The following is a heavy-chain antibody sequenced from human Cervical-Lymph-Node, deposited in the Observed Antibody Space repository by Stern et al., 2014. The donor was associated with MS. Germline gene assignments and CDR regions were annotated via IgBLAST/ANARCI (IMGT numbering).Heavy chain of an antibody. D-gene: IGHD5-18*01. Sequence: VQLVESGAEVKKPGASVKVSCKASGYTFTSHYIPWVRQAPGQGLEWMGMIKPRDGDTTYAQTFQGRVIMTRDTSTSTVYMEVTSLRSEDTAVYYCARVFVDRTMINGAFDIWGQGTVVTVSS. CDR1: GYTFTSHY. V-gene: IGHV1-46*01. CDR3: ARVFVDRTMINGAFDI. CDR2: IKPRDGDT. J-gene: IGHJ3*02.